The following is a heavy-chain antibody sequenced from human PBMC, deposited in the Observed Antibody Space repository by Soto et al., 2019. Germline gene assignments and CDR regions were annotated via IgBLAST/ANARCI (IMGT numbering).Heavy chain of an antibody. CDR1: GGSISSGGYY. J-gene: IGHJ5*02. Sequence: SETLSLTCTVSGGSISSGGYYWSWIRQHPGKGLEWIGYIYYSGSTYYNPSLKSRVTISVDTSKNQFSLKLSSVTAADTAVYYCPRSEPTYDFWSGYTYRNWFDPWGQGTLVTVSS. V-gene: IGHV4-31*03. CDR3: PRSEPTYDFWSGYTYRNWFDP. CDR2: IYYSGST. D-gene: IGHD3-3*01.